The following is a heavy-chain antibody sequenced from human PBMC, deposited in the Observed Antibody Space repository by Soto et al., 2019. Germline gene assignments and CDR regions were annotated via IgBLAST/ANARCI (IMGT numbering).Heavy chain of an antibody. D-gene: IGHD6-13*01. CDR1: GYTFTGYY. J-gene: IGHJ4*02. V-gene: IGHV1-2*04. CDR2: INPNSGGT. Sequence: ASVKVSCKASGYTFTGYYMHWVRQAPGQGLEWMGWINPNSGGTNYAQKFQGWVTMTRDTSISTAYLQWSSLKASDTAMYYCARRFYSRQLVYFDYWGQGTLVTVSS. CDR3: ARRFYSRQLVYFDY.